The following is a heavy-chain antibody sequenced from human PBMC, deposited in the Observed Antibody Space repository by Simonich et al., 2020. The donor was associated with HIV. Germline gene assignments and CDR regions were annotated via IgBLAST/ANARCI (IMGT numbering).Heavy chain of an antibody. CDR1: GGSISSSSYY. D-gene: IGHD3-22*01. CDR3: ARHDSSGFDY. CDR2: FYYSGST. Sequence: QLQLQESGPGLVKPSETLSLTCTVSGGSISSSSYYWGWIRQPPGKGLEWIGSFYYSGSTYYNPSLRSRVTMSVDTSKNQFSLKLSSVTAADTAVYYCARHDSSGFDYWGQGTLVTVSS. J-gene: IGHJ4*02. V-gene: IGHV4-39*01.